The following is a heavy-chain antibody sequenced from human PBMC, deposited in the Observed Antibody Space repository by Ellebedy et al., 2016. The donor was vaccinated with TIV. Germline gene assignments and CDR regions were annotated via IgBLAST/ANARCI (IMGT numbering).Heavy chain of an antibody. Sequence: GESLKISXAASGFTFSSHGMHWVRQAPGKGLEWVASIWSDGSKTYYPDSVKGRFTISRDNARNTLYLQMNSLRAEDMDFYFCAREVRSGWYYFDTWGQGTLVTVSS. CDR2: IWSDGSKT. V-gene: IGHV3-33*01. J-gene: IGHJ4*02. D-gene: IGHD6-19*01. CDR1: GFTFSSHG. CDR3: AREVRSGWYYFDT.